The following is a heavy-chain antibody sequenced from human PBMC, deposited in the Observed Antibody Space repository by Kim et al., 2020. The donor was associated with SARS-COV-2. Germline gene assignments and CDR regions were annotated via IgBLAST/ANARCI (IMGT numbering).Heavy chain of an antibody. Sequence: LKSRVTISVDTSKTQFPLKLSSVTAADTAVYYCARLGDYGDYVPLVIDYWGQGTLVTVSS. D-gene: IGHD4-17*01. V-gene: IGHV4-39*01. J-gene: IGHJ4*02. CDR3: ARLGDYGDYVPLVIDY.